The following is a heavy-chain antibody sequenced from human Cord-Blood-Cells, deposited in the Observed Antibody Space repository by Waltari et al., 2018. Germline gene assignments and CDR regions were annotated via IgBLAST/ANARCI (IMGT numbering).Heavy chain of an antibody. J-gene: IGHJ3*02. CDR3: ASVSDFWSGYDAFDI. Sequence: EVQLVASGGGLVQPGGSLRLSCAASGFTFSSYWMSWVRQAPGKGLEWVANIKQDGSEKYYVDSVKGRFTISRDNAKNSLYLQMNSLRAEDTAVYYWASVSDFWSGYDAFDIWGQGTMVTVSS. CDR2: IKQDGSEK. D-gene: IGHD3-3*01. CDR1: GFTFSSYW. V-gene: IGHV3-7*01.